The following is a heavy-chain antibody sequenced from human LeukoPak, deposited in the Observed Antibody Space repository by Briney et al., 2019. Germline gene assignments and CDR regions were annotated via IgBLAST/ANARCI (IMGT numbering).Heavy chain of an antibody. CDR3: AREKGSTHNYYYYMDV. D-gene: IGHD1-26*01. V-gene: IGHV4-59*01. Sequence: SETLSLTCTVGGGAISNYVWSWIRQPPGKGLEWIGYINDSGNTKYNPSLESRGTISADTSKNQFSLNLYSVTASDTAVYYCAREKGSTHNYYYYMDVWGKGTTVTVSS. CDR1: GGAISNYV. CDR2: INDSGNT. J-gene: IGHJ6*03.